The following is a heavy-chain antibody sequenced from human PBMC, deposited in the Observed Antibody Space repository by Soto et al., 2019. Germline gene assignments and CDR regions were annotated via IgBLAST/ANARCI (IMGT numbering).Heavy chain of an antibody. Sequence: SETLSLTCTVSGGNISSYYWTWIRQPPGKGLEWIGYIYYSGSTNYNPSLKSRVTMSIDTSKNQFSLKLSSVTAADTAVYYCARAFGSTMPSLFWGQGTLVTVSS. D-gene: IGHD2-2*01. CDR1: GGNISSYY. V-gene: IGHV4-59*01. J-gene: IGHJ4*02. CDR2: IYYSGST. CDR3: ARAFGSTMPSLF.